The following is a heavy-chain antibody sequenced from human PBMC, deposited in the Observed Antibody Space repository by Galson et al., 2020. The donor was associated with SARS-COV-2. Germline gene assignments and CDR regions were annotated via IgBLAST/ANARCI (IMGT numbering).Heavy chain of an antibody. Sequence: SVKVSCKASGGTFSSYAISWVRQAPGQGLGWMGGIIPIFGTANYAQKFQGRVTITADESTSTAYMELSSLRSEDTAVYYCANNNMDYDSSGYYPPSGWFDPWGQGTLVTVSS. CDR3: ANNNMDYDSSGYYPPSGWFDP. D-gene: IGHD3-22*01. V-gene: IGHV1-69*13. CDR2: IIPIFGTA. J-gene: IGHJ5*02. CDR1: GGTFSSYA.